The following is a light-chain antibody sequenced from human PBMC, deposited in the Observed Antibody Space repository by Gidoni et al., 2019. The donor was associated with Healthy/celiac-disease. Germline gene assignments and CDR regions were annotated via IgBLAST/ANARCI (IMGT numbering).Light chain of an antibody. CDR2: DAS. V-gene: IGKV3-11*01. CDR1: QSVSSY. Sequence: EIVLTQSPATLSLSPGERATLSCRASQSVSSYLAWYQQKPGQAPRLLSYDASNRATGIPARFSGSGSGTDFTLTISSLETEDFAVYYCQQRSNWPPGAWTFGQXTKVEIK. CDR3: QQRSNWPPGAWT. J-gene: IGKJ1*01.